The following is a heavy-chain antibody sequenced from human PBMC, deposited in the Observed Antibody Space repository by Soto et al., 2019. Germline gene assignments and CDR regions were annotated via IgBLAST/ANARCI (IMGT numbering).Heavy chain of an antibody. D-gene: IGHD2-15*01. CDR1: GFTFSSYA. J-gene: IGHJ4*02. CDR2: ISGSGGST. Sequence: EVQLLESGGGLVQPGGSLRLSCAASGFTFSSYAMSWVRQAPGKGLEWVSAISGSGGSTYYADSVKGRFTISRDNSKNTLYLQMNSLRAEDTAVYYCAKDDPESGVVVVAASVFDYWGQGTLVTVSS. V-gene: IGHV3-23*01. CDR3: AKDDPESGVVVVAASVFDY.